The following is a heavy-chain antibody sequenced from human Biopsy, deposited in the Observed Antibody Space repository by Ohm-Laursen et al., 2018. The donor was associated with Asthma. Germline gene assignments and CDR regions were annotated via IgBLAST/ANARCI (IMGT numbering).Heavy chain of an antibody. Sequence: SLRLSCAASGVNVTNNYMTWVRQAPGKGLEWISYINGKSNSIEYADSVKGRFTISRDNAKNSLYLQMNSLRAEDTAVYYCARDSYSSGLYDDFESWGQGTLVIVSA. CDR3: ARDSYSSGLYDDFES. CDR2: INGKSNSI. D-gene: IGHD6-19*01. CDR1: GVNVTNNY. V-gene: IGHV3-11*01. J-gene: IGHJ4*02.